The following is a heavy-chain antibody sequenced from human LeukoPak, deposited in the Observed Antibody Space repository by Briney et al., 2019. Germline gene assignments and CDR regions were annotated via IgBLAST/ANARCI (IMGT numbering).Heavy chain of an antibody. D-gene: IGHD5-18*01. CDR3: ARHLPADTAMVDS. V-gene: IGHV4-59*08. J-gene: IGHJ4*02. CDR1: GGSITSYY. Sequence: PSETLSLTCTVSGGSITSYYWSWTRQPPGKGLEWIGYIHYTASTYYNPSLESRITLSLDTSKNKFSLKLSSVTAADTAVYYCARHLPADTAMVDSWGQGTLVTVSS. CDR2: IHYTAST.